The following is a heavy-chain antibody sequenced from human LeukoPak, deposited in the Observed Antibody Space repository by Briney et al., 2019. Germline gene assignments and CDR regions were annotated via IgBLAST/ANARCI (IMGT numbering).Heavy chain of an antibody. CDR3: ASTSRGVIDY. D-gene: IGHD3-10*01. CDR1: GFTFSNYA. J-gene: IGHJ4*02. Sequence: PGGSLRLSCAASGFTFSNYAMHWVRQASGKGLEWLAVISFDGNNEYYADSVKGRFTISRDNSKNTLYLQMNSLRGEDAAVYYCASTSRGVIDYWGQGTLVTVSS. CDR2: ISFDGNNE. V-gene: IGHV3-30-3*01.